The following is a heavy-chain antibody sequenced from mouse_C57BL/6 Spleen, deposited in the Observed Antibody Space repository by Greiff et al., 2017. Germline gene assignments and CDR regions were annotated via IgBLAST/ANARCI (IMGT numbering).Heavy chain of an antibody. CDR3: ARGDYYGSSYPDY. CDR2: INYDGSST. J-gene: IGHJ2*01. V-gene: IGHV5-16*01. D-gene: IGHD1-1*01. CDR1: GFTFSDYY. Sequence: EVHLVESEGGLVQPGSSMTLSCTASGFTFSDYYMAWVRQVPEKGLEWVANINYDGSSTYDLDALKSRFIFSRDNAKNIRYLQMGSLKSEDTATYYCARGDYYGSSYPDYWGQGTTLTVSS.